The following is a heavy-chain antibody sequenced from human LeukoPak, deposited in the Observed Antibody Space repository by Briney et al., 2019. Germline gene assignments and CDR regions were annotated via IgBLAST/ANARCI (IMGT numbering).Heavy chain of an antibody. CDR1: GYTFTSYG. V-gene: IGHV1-18*01. J-gene: IGHJ3*02. D-gene: IGHD6-6*01. CDR2: ISAYNGNT. CDR3: ARDSSSSDLNDAFDI. Sequence: ASVKVSCKASGYTFTSYGISWVRQAPGQGLEWMGWISAYNGNTNYAQKLQGRVTMTTDASTSTAYMELRSLRSDDTAVYYCARDSSSSDLNDAFDIWGQGTMVTVSS.